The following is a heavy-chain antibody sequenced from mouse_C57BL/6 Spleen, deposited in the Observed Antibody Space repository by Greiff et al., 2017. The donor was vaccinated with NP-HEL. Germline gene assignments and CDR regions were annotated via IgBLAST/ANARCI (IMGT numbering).Heavy chain of an antibody. Sequence: QVQLQQPGAELVKPGASVKLSCKASGYTFTSYWMQWVKQRPGQGLEWIGELDPSDSYTNYNQKFKGKATLTVDTSSSTAYMQLSSLTSEDSAVYYCARPTGTDYYAMDYWGQGTSVTVSS. V-gene: IGHV1-50*01. D-gene: IGHD4-1*02. CDR2: LDPSDSYT. J-gene: IGHJ4*01. CDR1: GYTFTSYW. CDR3: ARPTGTDYYAMDY.